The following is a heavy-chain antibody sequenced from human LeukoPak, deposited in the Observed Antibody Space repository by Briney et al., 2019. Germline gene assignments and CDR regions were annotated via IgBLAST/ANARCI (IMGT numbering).Heavy chain of an antibody. D-gene: IGHD2/OR15-2a*01. CDR2: IYYSGST. CDR1: GGSISSSYSY. Sequence: SETLSHTCTVSGGSISSSYSYWGWIRQPPGKGLEWIVNIYYSGSTYYSPSLTSRVTVSVDTSENQFSLKLSSVTAADTAVYYCARAHSIASYYYGVDVWGQGTTVTVSS. J-gene: IGHJ6*02. V-gene: IGHV4-39*07. CDR3: ARAHSIASYYYGVDV.